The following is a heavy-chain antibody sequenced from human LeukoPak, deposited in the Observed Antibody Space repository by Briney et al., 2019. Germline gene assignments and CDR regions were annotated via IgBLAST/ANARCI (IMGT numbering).Heavy chain of an antibody. V-gene: IGHV3-30*04. D-gene: IGHD6-19*01. J-gene: IGHJ4*02. Sequence: GGSLRLSCAASGFTFSSYAMHWVRQAPGKGLEWVAVISYDGSNKYYADSVKGRFTISRDNSKNTLYLQMNSLRAEDTAVYYCARDFQKQWLGALLDYWGQGTLVTVSS. CDR1: GFTFSSYA. CDR3: ARDFQKQWLGALLDY. CDR2: ISYDGSNK.